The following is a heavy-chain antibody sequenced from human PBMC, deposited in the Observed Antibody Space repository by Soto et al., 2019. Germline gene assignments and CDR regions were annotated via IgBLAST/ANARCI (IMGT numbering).Heavy chain of an antibody. D-gene: IGHD6-13*01. J-gene: IGHJ5*02. Sequence: SQTLSLTCAISGDSVSSNSAAWNLIRQSPSRGLEWLGRTYYRSKWYNDYAVSVKSRITINPDTSKNQFSLQLNSVTPEDTAVYYCAREVENIAAGWFDPWGQGTLVTVSS. CDR2: TYYRSKWYN. V-gene: IGHV6-1*01. CDR1: GDSVSSNSAA. CDR3: AREVENIAAGWFDP.